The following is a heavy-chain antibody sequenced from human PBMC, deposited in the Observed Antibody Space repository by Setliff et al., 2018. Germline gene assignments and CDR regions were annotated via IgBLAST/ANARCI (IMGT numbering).Heavy chain of an antibody. J-gene: IGHJ4*02. V-gene: IGHV3-9*01. D-gene: IGHD3-10*01. Sequence: GGSLRLSCAASGFTFDDYAMHWVRQAPGKGLEWASGISWNSGSIGYADSVKGRFTISRDNAKNSLYLQMSSLRTDDTALYYCATARRGYQYGSGSLFDDWGQGTLVTVSS. CDR2: ISWNSGSI. CDR1: GFTFDDYA. CDR3: ATARRGYQYGSGSLFDD.